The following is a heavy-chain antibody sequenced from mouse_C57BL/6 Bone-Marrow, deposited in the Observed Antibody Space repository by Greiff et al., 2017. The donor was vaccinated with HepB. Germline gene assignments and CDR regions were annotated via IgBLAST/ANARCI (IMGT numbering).Heavy chain of an antibody. D-gene: IGHD2-9*01. V-gene: IGHV1-82*01. CDR1: GYAFSSSW. J-gene: IGHJ2*01. Sequence: LVESGPELVKPGASVKISCKASGYAFSSSWMNWVKQRPGKGLEWIGRIYPGDGDTNYNGKFKGKATLTADKSSSTAYMQLSSLTSEDSAVYFCARSLLWLRRGVFDYWGQGTTLTVSS. CDR2: IYPGDGDT. CDR3: ARSLLWLRRGVFDY.